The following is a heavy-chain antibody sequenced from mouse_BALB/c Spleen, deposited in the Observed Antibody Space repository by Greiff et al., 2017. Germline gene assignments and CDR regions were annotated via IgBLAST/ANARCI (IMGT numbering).Heavy chain of an antibody. CDR2: IDPSDSET. CDR1: GYSFTSYW. CDR3: ARDGYDAMDY. J-gene: IGHJ4*01. Sequence: VQLQQSGPQLVRPGASVKISCKASGYSFTSYWMHWVKQRPGQGLEWIGMIDPSDSETRLNQKFKDKATLTVDKSSSTAYMQLSSPTSEDSAVYYCARDGYDAMDYWGQGTSVTVSS. V-gene: IGHV1S126*01. D-gene: IGHD2-3*01.